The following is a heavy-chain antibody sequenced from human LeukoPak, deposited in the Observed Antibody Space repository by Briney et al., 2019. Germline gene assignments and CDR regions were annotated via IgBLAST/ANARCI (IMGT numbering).Heavy chain of an antibody. J-gene: IGHJ4*02. CDR1: GGSISSSSYY. CDR3: ARDEYSSSWYSYYFDY. Sequence: SETLSLTCTVSGGSISSSSYYWGWIRQPPGKGLEWIGSIYYSGSTYYNPSLQSRVTISVDTSKNQFSLKLSSVTAADTAIYYCARDEYSSSWYSYYFDYWGQGTLVTVSS. V-gene: IGHV4-39*07. D-gene: IGHD6-13*01. CDR2: IYYSGST.